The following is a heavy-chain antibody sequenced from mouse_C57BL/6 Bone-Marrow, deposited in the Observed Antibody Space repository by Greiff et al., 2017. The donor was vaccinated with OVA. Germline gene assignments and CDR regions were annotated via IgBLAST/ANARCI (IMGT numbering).Heavy chain of an antibody. CDR3: ARNYGNPAWFAC. D-gene: IGHD2-1*01. CDR1: GFTFSDYY. CDR2: ISNGGGST. J-gene: IGHJ3*01. V-gene: IGHV5-12*01. Sequence: EVKLMESGGGLVQPGGSLKLSCAASGFTFSDYYMYWVRQTPEKRLEWVAYISNGGGSTYYPDTVKGRFTISRDNAKNTLYLQMSRLKSEDTAMYYCARNYGNPAWFACWGQGTLVTVSA.